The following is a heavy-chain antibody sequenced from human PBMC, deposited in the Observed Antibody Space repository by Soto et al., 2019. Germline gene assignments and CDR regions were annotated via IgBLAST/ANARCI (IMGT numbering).Heavy chain of an antibody. V-gene: IGHV3-64D*06. CDR3: VKEGYMRSDWYGQFDY. J-gene: IGHJ4*02. D-gene: IGHD6-19*01. CDR1: GFTFNTYA. CDR2: ISSYGADT. Sequence: PGGSLRLSFSASGFTFNTYAMHWVRQAPGKGLEFVSAISSYGADTYYADSVKGRFAISRDNSKNTLYLQMSSLRAEVTALYYCVKEGYMRSDWYGQFDYWGQGALVTVSS.